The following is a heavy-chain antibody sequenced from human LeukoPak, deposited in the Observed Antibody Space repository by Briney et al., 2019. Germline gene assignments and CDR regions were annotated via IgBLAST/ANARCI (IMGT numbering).Heavy chain of an antibody. V-gene: IGHV3-7*01. D-gene: IGHD1-1*01. Sequence: GGSLRLSCAASGFTFGDYWMSWVRQAPGKGLEWVANIRQDGNDKYYVDSVKGRFTISRDNAKNSLYLQMNSLRAEDTAVYYCVRDYKHPQDYFDYWGQGTLVTVSS. CDR2: IRQDGNDK. CDR1: GFTFGDYW. J-gene: IGHJ4*02. CDR3: VRDYKHPQDYFDY.